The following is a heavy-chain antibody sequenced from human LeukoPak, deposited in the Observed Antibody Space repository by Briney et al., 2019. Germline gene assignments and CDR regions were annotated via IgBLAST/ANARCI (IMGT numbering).Heavy chain of an antibody. CDR3: ARVAAVAFFDY. CDR2: FYHSGST. D-gene: IGHD6-19*01. J-gene: IGHJ4*03. Sequence: NPSETLSLTCAVYGYSIISGYYWGWIRQPPGKGLEWIGSFYHSGSTYYNLSLKSRVTISVDTSKNQFSLKLSSVTAADTAVYYCARVAAVAFFDYWGHGDLFTVSP. CDR1: GYSIISGYY. V-gene: IGHV4-38-2*01.